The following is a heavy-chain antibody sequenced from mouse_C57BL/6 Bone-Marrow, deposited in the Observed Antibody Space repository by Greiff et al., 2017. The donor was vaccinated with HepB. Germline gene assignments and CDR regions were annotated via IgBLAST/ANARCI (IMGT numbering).Heavy chain of an antibody. CDR1: GYTFTSYW. J-gene: IGHJ2*01. Sequence: VQLQQPGAELVKPGASVKLSCKASGYTFTSYWMHWVKQRPGQGLEWIGMIHPNSGSTNYNEKFKSKATLTVDKSSSTAYMQLSSLTSEDSAVYYCARVYGNYRYYFDYWGQGTTLTVSS. D-gene: IGHD2-1*01. V-gene: IGHV1-64*01. CDR3: ARVYGNYRYYFDY. CDR2: IHPNSGST.